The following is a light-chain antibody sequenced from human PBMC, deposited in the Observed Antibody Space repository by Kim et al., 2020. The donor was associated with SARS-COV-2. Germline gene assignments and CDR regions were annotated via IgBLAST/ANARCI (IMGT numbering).Light chain of an antibody. CDR2: AAS. V-gene: IGKV1-8*01. CDR3: QQYYTYPT. Sequence: AIRMTQSPSSLSASTGDRVTITCRASQDISSYLAWYQQKPGKAPKLLIYAASTLQSGVPSRFSGSGSGTDFTLTISTLQSEDFATYYCQQYYTYPTFGGGTKVDIK. CDR1: QDISSY. J-gene: IGKJ4*01.